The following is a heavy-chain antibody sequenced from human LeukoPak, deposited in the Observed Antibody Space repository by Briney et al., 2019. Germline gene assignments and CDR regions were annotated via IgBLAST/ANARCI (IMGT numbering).Heavy chain of an antibody. CDR1: GGSISSHY. CDR3: ARGRSYYDFRSGYPANHFDY. D-gene: IGHD3-3*01. V-gene: IGHV4-59*11. CDR2: IYYSGST. J-gene: IGHJ4*02. Sequence: TTSETLSLTCTVSGGSISSHYWSWIRQPPGKGLEWIGYIYYSGSTNYNPSLKSRVTISVDTSKNQFSQKLSSVTAADTAVYYCARGRSYYDFRSGYPANHFDYWGQGTLVTVSS.